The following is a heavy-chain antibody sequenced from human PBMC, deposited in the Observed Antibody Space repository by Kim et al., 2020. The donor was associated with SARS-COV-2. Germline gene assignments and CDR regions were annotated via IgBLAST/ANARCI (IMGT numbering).Heavy chain of an antibody. J-gene: IGHJ6*02. CDR3: AKRMVRGASNVVMDV. CDR2: ISFDGSNK. CDR1: GFSFSTYG. D-gene: IGHD3-10*01. V-gene: IGHV3-30*18. Sequence: GGSLRLSCAASGFSFSTYGMHWVRQAPGKGLEWVAVISFDGSNKYYEDFVKGRFTISRDNSQNTLSLQMDSLRVEDTAVYYCAKRMVRGASNVVMDVWGQGTTVTVS.